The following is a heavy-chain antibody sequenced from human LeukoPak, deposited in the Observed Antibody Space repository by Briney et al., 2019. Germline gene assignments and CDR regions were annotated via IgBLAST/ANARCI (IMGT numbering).Heavy chain of an antibody. D-gene: IGHD2-15*01. CDR3: ARHGSLCSGGSCYATYFDY. Sequence: GESLKISCKGSGYRFTNYWIVWVRQMPGKGLEWMGIIYPGDSDTRYNPSFQGQVTISADKSINTAYVQWSSLKASDTAMYYCARHGSLCSGGSCYATYFDYWGQGTLVTVSS. CDR1: GYRFTNYW. J-gene: IGHJ4*02. V-gene: IGHV5-51*01. CDR2: IYPGDSDT.